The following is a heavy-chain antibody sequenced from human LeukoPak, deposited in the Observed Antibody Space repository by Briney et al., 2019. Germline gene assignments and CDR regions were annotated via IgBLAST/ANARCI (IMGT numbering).Heavy chain of an antibody. CDR1: GFTVSSNS. Sequence: GGSLRLSRAAAGFTVSSNSMSWVRQPPGKGLEWVSLLYSGGSTYYADSVKGRFTISRDNSKNTLYLQMSSLRAEDTAVYFCVRGYSFGPYGMDVWGQGTTVTVSS. CDR2: LYSGGST. V-gene: IGHV3-53*03. D-gene: IGHD2-15*01. J-gene: IGHJ6*02. CDR3: VRGYSFGPYGMDV.